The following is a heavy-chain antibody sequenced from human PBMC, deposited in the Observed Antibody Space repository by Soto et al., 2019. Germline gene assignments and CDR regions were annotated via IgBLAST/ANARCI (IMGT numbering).Heavy chain of an antibody. D-gene: IGHD1-26*01. CDR1: GFTLSDYW. V-gene: IGHV3-74*01. J-gene: IGHJ4*02. Sequence: EVQLVESGGGLVQPGGSLTLSCTASGFTLSDYWMHWVRQAPGKGHMWVSRINDDGSSVSYADSVKGRFTISRDSAKNTMFLQMNNLRAEDTAVYYCARAPNTYSGSWFDYWGQGTLATVSS. CDR3: ARAPNTYSGSWFDY. CDR2: INDDGSSV.